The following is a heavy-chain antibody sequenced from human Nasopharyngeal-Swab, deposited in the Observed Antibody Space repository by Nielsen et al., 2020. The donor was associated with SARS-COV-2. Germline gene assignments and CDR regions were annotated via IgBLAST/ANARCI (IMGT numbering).Heavy chain of an antibody. V-gene: IGHV3-30*03. D-gene: IGHD5-18*01. CDR2: VSYGGSRI. J-gene: IGHJ4*02. CDR1: GFTFSGFV. Sequence: GESLKISCAASGFTFSGFVMHWVRQAPGKGLEWVAVVSYGGSRIKYPDSVKGRFTISRDDSKNMLHLQMSSLRAEDTAVYYCATWMTAHFDYWGQGTLVT. CDR3: ATWMTAHFDY.